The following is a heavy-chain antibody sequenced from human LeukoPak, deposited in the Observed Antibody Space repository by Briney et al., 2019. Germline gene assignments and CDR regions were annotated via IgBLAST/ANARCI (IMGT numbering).Heavy chain of an antibody. J-gene: IGHJ4*02. CDR3: ASTPTNYYGSGSYFDY. D-gene: IGHD3-10*01. CDR1: GGSISSYY. Sequence: PSETLSLTCTVSGGSISSYYWSWIRQPSGKGLEWIGYIYYSGSTNYNPSLKSRVTISVDTSKNQFSLKLSSVTAADTAVYYCASTPTNYYGSGSYFDYWGQGTLVTVSS. V-gene: IGHV4-59*01. CDR2: IYYSGST.